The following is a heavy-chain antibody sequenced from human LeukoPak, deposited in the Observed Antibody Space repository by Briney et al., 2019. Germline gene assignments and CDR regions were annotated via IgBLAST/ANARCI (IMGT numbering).Heavy chain of an antibody. CDR3: ARTAVGATYYFDY. CDR2: IYYSGST. V-gene: IGHV4-59*11. J-gene: IGHJ4*02. Sequence: SETLSLTCTVSGGSISSHYWSWIRQPPGKGLEWIGYIYYSGSTNYNPSLKSRVTISVDTSKNQFSPKLSSVTAADTAVYYCARTAVGATYYFDYWGQGTLVTVSS. D-gene: IGHD1-26*01. CDR1: GGSISSHY.